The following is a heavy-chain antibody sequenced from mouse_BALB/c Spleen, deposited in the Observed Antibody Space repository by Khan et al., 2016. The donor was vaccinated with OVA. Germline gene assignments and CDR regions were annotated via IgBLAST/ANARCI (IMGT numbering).Heavy chain of an antibody. CDR3: ASITTARAY. CDR2: IWAGGST. Sequence: QVQLQQSGPGLVAPSQSLSITCTVSGFSLTSYGVHWVRQPPGKGLEWLGVIWAGGSTNYNSALMSRLSISKDNSKSQVFLKMNSLQTDDPAMYYCASITTARAYWGQGTLVTVSA. CDR1: GFSLTSYG. V-gene: IGHV2-9*02. J-gene: IGHJ3*01. D-gene: IGHD1-2*01.